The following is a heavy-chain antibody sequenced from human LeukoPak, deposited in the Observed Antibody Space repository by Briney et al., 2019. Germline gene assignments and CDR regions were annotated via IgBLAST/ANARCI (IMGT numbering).Heavy chain of an antibody. Sequence: ASVKVSCKASGYTFISSGINWVRQAPGQGLEWMGWINSYSGNTNYAQNLQGRVTMTTDTSTSTAYMELRSLRSDDTAVYYCARTKYYYDSSGVYYFDYWGQGTLVTVSS. CDR1: GYTFISSG. CDR3: ARTKYYYDSSGVYYFDY. D-gene: IGHD3-22*01. V-gene: IGHV1-18*01. CDR2: INSYSGNT. J-gene: IGHJ4*02.